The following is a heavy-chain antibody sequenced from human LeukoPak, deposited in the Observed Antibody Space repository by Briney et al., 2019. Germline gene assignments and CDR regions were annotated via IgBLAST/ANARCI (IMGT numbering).Heavy chain of an antibody. CDR1: GFTFSSYS. CDR2: ISSSSSYI. D-gene: IGHD3-3*01. CDR3: AKVDTRYYDFWSGNFDY. V-gene: IGHV3-21*01. Sequence: GGSLRLSCAASGFTFSSYSMNWVRQAPGKGLEWVSSISSSSSYIYYADSVKGRFTISRDNAKNSLYLQMNSLRAEDTAVYYCAKVDTRYYDFWSGNFDYWGQGTLVTVSS. J-gene: IGHJ4*02.